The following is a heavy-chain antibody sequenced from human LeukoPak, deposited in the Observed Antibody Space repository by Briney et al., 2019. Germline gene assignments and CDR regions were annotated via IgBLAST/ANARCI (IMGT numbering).Heavy chain of an antibody. Sequence: GGSLRLSCAASGFTFNDYGLHWVRQAPGKGLEWVAVIWYDGSNKYYADSVKGRFTISRDNSKNTVYLQMNSLRAEDTALYYCAKDGRDGYPEYYFDYWGQGTLVTVSS. CDR1: GFTFNDYG. CDR2: IWYDGSNK. D-gene: IGHD5-24*01. J-gene: IGHJ4*02. V-gene: IGHV3-33*06. CDR3: AKDGRDGYPEYYFDY.